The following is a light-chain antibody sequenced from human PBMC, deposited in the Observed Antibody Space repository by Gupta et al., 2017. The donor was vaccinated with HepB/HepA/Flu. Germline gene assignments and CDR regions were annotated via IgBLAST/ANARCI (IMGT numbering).Light chain of an antibody. V-gene: IGLV3-25*03. CDR1: ALPKQY. CDR3: QSGDSSGTWV. Sequence: SYELTQPPPVSVSPGQTARITCSGDALPKQYAYWYQQKPGQAPVVVIYKDSERPSGIPERFSGSSSGTTVTLTISGVQAEDEADYYCQSGDSSGTWVFGGGTKLTVL. CDR2: KDS. J-gene: IGLJ3*02.